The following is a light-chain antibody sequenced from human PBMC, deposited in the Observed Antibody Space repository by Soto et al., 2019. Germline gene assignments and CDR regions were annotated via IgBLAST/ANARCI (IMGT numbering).Light chain of an antibody. Sequence: DRQIPQSPSTLSASVGDRVTITCRASQSVNRWLAWYQQKPGKAPKLLIYEASSLESGVPSRFGGSGSGTEFTLTISSLQPDDFAIYYCQQYNSYSWTFGQGTKVDIK. CDR3: QQYNSYSWT. V-gene: IGKV1-5*03. CDR2: EAS. CDR1: QSVNRW. J-gene: IGKJ1*01.